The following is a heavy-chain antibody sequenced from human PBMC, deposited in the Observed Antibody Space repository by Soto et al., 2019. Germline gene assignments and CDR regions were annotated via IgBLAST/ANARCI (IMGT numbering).Heavy chain of an antibody. Sequence: SETLSLTCAVYGGSFSGYYWSWIRQPPGKGLEWIGEINHRGVTNYNPSLKSRVTISGDTSKNQFSLKMNSVTAADTAVYYCARGSGGIVGVVIIRYGMDVWGQGTTVTVSS. D-gene: IGHD3-3*01. V-gene: IGHV4-34*01. J-gene: IGHJ6*02. CDR3: ARGSGGIVGVVIIRYGMDV. CDR2: INHRGVT. CDR1: GGSFSGYY.